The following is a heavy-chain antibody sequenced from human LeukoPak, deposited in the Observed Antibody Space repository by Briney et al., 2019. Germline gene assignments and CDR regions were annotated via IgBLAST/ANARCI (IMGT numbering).Heavy chain of an antibody. CDR2: INAGNGNT. V-gene: IGHV1-3*01. Sequence: PGSSVKVSCKASGYTFTSYAMHWVRQAPGQRLEWMGWINAGNGNTKYSQKFQGRVTITRDTSASTAYMELSSLRSEDTAVYYCARVGDFDWLLPPADWGQGTLVTVSS. CDR1: GYTFTSYA. D-gene: IGHD3-9*01. CDR3: ARVGDFDWLLPPAD. J-gene: IGHJ4*02.